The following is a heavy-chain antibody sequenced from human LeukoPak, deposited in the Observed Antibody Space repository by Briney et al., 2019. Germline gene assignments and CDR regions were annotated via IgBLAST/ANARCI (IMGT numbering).Heavy chain of an antibody. J-gene: IGHJ6*02. CDR1: GFTVSSNY. V-gene: IGHV3-53*04. CDR2: IYSGGST. Sequence: GGSLRLSCAASGFTVSSNYMSWVRQAPGKGLEWVSVIYSGGSTYYADSVKGRFTISRHNSKNTLYLQMNSLRAEDTAVYYCAREYSSSGRRYYHYYGMDVWGQGTTVTVSS. CDR3: AREYSSSGRRYYHYYGMDV. D-gene: IGHD6-6*01.